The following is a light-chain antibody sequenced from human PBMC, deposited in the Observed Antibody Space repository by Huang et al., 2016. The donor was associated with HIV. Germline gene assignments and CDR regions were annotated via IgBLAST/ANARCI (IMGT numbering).Light chain of an antibody. CDR2: GAS. CDR1: QSVSSN. V-gene: IGKV3-15*01. Sequence: EIVMTQSPATLSVSPGERATLSCRASQSVSSNLAWYQQKPGQAPRLRIYGASTRATGIPARFSGSGSGTEFTLTISSLQSEDLAVYYCQQYNAGYTFGQGTKLEI. J-gene: IGKJ2*01. CDR3: QQYNAGYT.